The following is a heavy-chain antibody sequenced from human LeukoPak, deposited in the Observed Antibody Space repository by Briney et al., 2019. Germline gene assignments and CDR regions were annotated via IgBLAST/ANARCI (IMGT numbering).Heavy chain of an antibody. CDR3: ARDGGVSGYDLLDY. Sequence: PGGSLRLSCAASGFTFSSFWMTWVRQAPGKGLEWVANINQDGSEKYYVDSVKGRFTISRDNAKNSVYLQMSSLRAEDTAVYYCARDGGVSGYDLLDYWGQGTLVTVSS. CDR1: GFTFSSFW. D-gene: IGHD5-12*01. J-gene: IGHJ4*02. V-gene: IGHV3-7*01. CDR2: INQDGSEK.